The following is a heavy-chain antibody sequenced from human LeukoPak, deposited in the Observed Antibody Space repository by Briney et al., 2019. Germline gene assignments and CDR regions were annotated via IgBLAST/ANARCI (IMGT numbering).Heavy chain of an antibody. J-gene: IGHJ3*02. V-gene: IGHV4-39*07. CDR2: IFYSGST. CDR3: AKSNGYGLVEI. CDR1: GGSISTSSYY. Sequence: PSETLSLTCTVSGGSISTSSYYWGWVRQPPGKGLEWIGNIFYSGSTHYSPSLKSRVAISLDTSRNQFSLKLNSVTAADTAVYYCAKSNGYGLVEIWGQGTMVTVSS. D-gene: IGHD3-10*01.